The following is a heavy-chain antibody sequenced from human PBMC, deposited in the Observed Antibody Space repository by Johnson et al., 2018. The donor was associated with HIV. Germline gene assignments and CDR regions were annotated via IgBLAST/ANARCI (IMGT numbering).Heavy chain of an antibody. J-gene: IGHJ3*02. CDR1: GFTFDHYA. D-gene: IGHD6-6*01. CDR3: ANVRSSSSYGAFDI. CDR2: LTWNRDTT. V-gene: IGHV3-9*01. Sequence: VQLVESGGGLVQPGRSLRLSCVASGFTFDHYAMHWVRQPPGKGLEWVSGLTWNRDTTGYADSVKGRFTISRDSAISMLYMQMNSLGADDTAIYFCANVRSSSSYGAFDIWGQGTMVTVSS.